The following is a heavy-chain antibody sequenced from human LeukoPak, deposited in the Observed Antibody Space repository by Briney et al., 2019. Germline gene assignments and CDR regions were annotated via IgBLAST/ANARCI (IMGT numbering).Heavy chain of an antibody. CDR2: IYYSGST. Sequence: SETLSLTCTVSGGSISSYYWSWIRQPPGKGLEWIGYIYYSGSTNYNPSLKSRVTISVDTSKNQFSLKLSSVTAADTAVCYCARLWYYYDRSGYYPSEAFDIWGQGTMVTVSS. V-gene: IGHV4-59*01. J-gene: IGHJ3*02. CDR1: GGSISSYY. D-gene: IGHD3-22*01. CDR3: ARLWYYYDRSGYYPSEAFDI.